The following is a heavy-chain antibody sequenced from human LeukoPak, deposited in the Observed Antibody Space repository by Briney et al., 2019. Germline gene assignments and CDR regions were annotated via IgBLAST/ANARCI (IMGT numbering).Heavy chain of an antibody. CDR1: GFTFSNAW. Sequence: GGSLRLSCAASGFTFSNAWMHWVRQAPGKGLVWVSRINTDGSRITYADSVKGRFTISRDNAMNTVYLQMNSLRVEDTAVYYCARVLSGSWDWFDPWGQGTLVTVSS. D-gene: IGHD3-22*01. CDR3: ARVLSGSWDWFDP. J-gene: IGHJ5*02. V-gene: IGHV3-74*01. CDR2: INTDGSRI.